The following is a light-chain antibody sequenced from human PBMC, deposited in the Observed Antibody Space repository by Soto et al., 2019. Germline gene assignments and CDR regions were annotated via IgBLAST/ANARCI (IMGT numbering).Light chain of an antibody. CDR2: AAS. Sequence: VGDLVTITCRASQSISSYLNWYQQKPGKAPKLLIYAASSLQSGVPSRFSGSGSGTDFTLTISSLQPEDFATYYCQQSYSTPRTFGQGTKVDIK. J-gene: IGKJ1*01. CDR1: QSISSY. CDR3: QQSYSTPRT. V-gene: IGKV1-39*01.